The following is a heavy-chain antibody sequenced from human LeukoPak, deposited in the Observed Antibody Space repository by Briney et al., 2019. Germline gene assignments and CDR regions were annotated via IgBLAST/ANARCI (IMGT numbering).Heavy chain of an antibody. J-gene: IGHJ4*02. D-gene: IGHD4-17*01. CDR2: ISSSSDYI. Sequence: PGGSLRLSCAASGFTFTTFNMNWVRQSPGKGLEWVSCISSSSDYIYYADSLKGRFTISRDNSRNSLYLQMNSLRAEDTAVYYCAGRDYGDYFFDSWGQGTLVTVSS. CDR1: GFTFTTFN. CDR3: AGRDYGDYFFDS. V-gene: IGHV3-21*01.